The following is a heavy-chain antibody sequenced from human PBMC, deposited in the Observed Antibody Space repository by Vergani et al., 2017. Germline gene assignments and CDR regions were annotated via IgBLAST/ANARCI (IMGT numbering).Heavy chain of an antibody. CDR1: GFNFSSYW. V-gene: IGHV3-7*03. J-gene: IGHJ4*02. Sequence: EVQLVESGGGLVQPGGSLRLSCAASGFNFSSYWMSWVRQAPGKGLEWVANIKQDGSEKYYVDSVKGRFTISRDNAKNSLYLQMNSLRAEDTAVYYCARDGQQLVPDYWGQGTLVTVSS. D-gene: IGHD6-13*01. CDR2: IKQDGSEK. CDR3: ARDGQQLVPDY.